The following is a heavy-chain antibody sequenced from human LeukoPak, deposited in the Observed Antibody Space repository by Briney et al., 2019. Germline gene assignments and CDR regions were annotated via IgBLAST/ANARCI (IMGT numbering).Heavy chain of an antibody. CDR3: AKDIASRRDGYFDL. J-gene: IGHJ2*01. CDR2: ISWNSDSI. CDR1: GLTFDDYA. D-gene: IGHD1-1*01. Sequence: GGSLRLSCAASGLTFDDYAMHWVRQAPGKGLEWVSGISWNSDSIAYADSVKGRFIISRDNTKNPLYLEMNSLRPEDMALYYCAKDIASRRDGYFDLWGRGTLVTVSS. V-gene: IGHV3-9*03.